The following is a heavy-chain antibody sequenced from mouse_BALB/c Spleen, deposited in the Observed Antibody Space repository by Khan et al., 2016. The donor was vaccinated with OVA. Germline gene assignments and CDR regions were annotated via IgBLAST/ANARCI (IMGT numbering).Heavy chain of an antibody. CDR2: ISSGSSTI. V-gene: IGHV5-17*02. Sequence: EVELVESGGGLVQPGGSRKLSCAASGFTFSGFGMHWVRQAPEKGLEWVAYISSGSSTIYYADTVKDRFTISRDNPKNTLFLQMTSLRSEDTAMYYCARRDSFDYWGQGTTLTVSS. CDR1: GFTFSGFG. CDR3: ARRDSFDY. J-gene: IGHJ2*01.